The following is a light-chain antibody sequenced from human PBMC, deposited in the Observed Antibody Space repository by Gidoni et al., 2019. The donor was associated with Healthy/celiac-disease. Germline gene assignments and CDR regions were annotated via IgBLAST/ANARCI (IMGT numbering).Light chain of an antibody. CDR3: QHYNNWPPWT. J-gene: IGKJ1*01. CDR2: GAS. Sequence: EIVMTQSPATLSVSPGERATLSCRASQSVSSKLAWYQQQPGQAPRLLIYGASTRATGIPARFSGSGSGTEFTLTISSLQSEAFAVYYCQHYNNWPPWTFGQGTKVEIK. CDR1: QSVSSK. V-gene: IGKV3-15*01.